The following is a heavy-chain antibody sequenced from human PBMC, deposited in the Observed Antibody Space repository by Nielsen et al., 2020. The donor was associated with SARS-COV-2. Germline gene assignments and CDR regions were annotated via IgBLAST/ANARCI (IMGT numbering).Heavy chain of an antibody. CDR3: AREGCSGGSCPMDV. D-gene: IGHD2-15*01. J-gene: IGHJ6*02. Sequence: SSVNVSCKASGGTFSSYAFSLVRQGPGQGREWMGVVIPIFVTANYTQKFQGRVTITANESTSTAYMELSSLRSEDTAVYYCAREGCSGGSCPMDVWGQGTTVTVSS. CDR1: GGTFSSYA. V-gene: IGHV1-69*13. CDR2: VIPIFVTA.